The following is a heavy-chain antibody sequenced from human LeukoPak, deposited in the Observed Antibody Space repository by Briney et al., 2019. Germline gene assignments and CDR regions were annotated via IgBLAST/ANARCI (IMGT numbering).Heavy chain of an antibody. D-gene: IGHD6-19*01. CDR1: GGSFSGYY. CDR2: INHSGST. J-gene: IGHJ4*02. Sequence: SETLSLTCAVYGGSFSGYYWGWIRRAPGKGLEWIGEINHSGSTNYNPSLKSRVTISVDTSKNQFSLKLSSVTAADTAVYYCATPGREAVAGLWYWGQGTLVTVSS. V-gene: IGHV4-34*01. CDR3: ATPGREAVAGLWY.